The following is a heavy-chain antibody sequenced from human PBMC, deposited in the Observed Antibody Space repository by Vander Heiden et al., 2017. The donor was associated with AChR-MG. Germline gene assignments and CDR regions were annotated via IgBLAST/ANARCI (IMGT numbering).Heavy chain of an antibody. V-gene: IGHV3-49*03. D-gene: IGHD3-22*01. CDR3: TREDPFYYDSDHYFDY. CDR1: GFTFGDYA. CDR2: IRSKAYGGTT. J-gene: IGHJ4*02. Sequence: EVQLVESGGGLVQPGRSRRLSCTASGFTFGDYAMSGFRQAPGKGLEWVGFIRSKAYGGTTEYAASVKGRFTISRDDSKSIAYLQMNSLKTEDTAVYYCTREDPFYYDSDHYFDYWGQGTLVTVSS.